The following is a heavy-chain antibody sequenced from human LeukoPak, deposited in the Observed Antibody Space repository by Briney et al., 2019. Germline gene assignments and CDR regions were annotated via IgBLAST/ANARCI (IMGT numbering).Heavy chain of an antibody. CDR1: GGSFSGYY. V-gene: IGHV4-34*01. CDR2: INHSGST. J-gene: IGHJ6*04. D-gene: IGHD3-10*01. Sequence: PSETLSLTCAVYGGSFSGYYWSWIRQPPGKGLEWIGEINHSGSTNYNPSLKSRVTISVDTSKNQFSLKLSSVTAADTAVYYCARDVLLWFGEFPYGMDVWGKGTTVTVSS. CDR3: ARDVLLWFGEFPYGMDV.